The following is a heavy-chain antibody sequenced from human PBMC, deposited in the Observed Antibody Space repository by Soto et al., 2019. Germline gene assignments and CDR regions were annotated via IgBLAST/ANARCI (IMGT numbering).Heavy chain of an antibody. CDR3: AHTSEIRNSGSYDVDY. CDR1: GFSLSTSGVG. CDR2: IYWDDDK. Sequence: QITLKESGPTLVKPTQTLTLTCTFSGFSLSTSGVGVGWIRQPPGKALDWVAIIYWDDDKRYSPSLKSRLTITKDTSQNQVVLTMTNMDPVDTATYYCAHTSEIRNSGSYDVDYWGPGTLVTVSS. J-gene: IGHJ4*02. V-gene: IGHV2-5*02. D-gene: IGHD3-10*01.